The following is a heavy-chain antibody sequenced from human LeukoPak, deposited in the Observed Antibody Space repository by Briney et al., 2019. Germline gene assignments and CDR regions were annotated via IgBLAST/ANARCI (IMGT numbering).Heavy chain of an antibody. J-gene: IGHJ4*02. CDR3: ARDSRDGYVDY. CDR1: GGSISSYY. V-gene: IGHV4-59*01. Sequence: SETLSLTCTVSGGSISSYYWSWIRQPPGKGLEWIGYIYYSGSTNHNPSLKSRVTISVDTSKNQFSLKLSSVTAADTAVYYCARDSRDGYVDYWGQGTLVTVSS. D-gene: IGHD5-24*01. CDR2: IYYSGST.